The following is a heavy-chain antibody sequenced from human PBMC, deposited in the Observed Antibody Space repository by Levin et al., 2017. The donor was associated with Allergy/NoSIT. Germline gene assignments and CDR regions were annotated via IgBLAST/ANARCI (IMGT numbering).Heavy chain of an antibody. V-gene: IGHV5-10-1*01. J-gene: IGHJ6*02. D-gene: IGHD3-10*01. CDR1: GYSFPHYW. CDR3: ARGGSGTLYFGMDV. Sequence: GALRLSCQGSGYSFPHYWIDWVRQMPGKGLEWMGRIQPSDSKTKYSPSFQGHVTFSIDKSISTVYLQWTSLKASDTATYYCARGGSGTLYFGMDVWGQGTTVTVSS. CDR2: IQPSDSKT.